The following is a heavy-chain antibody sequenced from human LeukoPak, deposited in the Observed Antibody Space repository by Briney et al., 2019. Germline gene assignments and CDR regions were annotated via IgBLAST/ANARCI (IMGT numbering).Heavy chain of an antibody. CDR3: ARARVRYGDYSDAFDI. CDR1: GGSFSGYY. Sequence: SETLSLTCAVYGGSFSGYYWSWIRQPPGKGLEWIGEINHSGSTNYNPSLKSRVTISVDTSKNQFSLELSSVTAADTAVYYCARARVRYGDYSDAFDIWGQGTMVTVSS. J-gene: IGHJ3*02. V-gene: IGHV4-34*01. CDR2: INHSGST. D-gene: IGHD4-17*01.